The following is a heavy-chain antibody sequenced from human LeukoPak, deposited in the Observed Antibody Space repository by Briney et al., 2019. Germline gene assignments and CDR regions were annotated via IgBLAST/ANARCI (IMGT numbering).Heavy chain of an antibody. CDR2: INPSGGNT. CDR3: ARVDYDSSGKTFDY. D-gene: IGHD3-22*01. Sequence: ASVKVSCKASGYTFTSYYMHGVRQAPGQRLEGMGIINPSGGNTNYAQKLQGRVTMTTDTSTSTAYMELRSLRSDDTAVYYCARVDYDSSGKTFDYWGQGTLVTVSS. V-gene: IGHV1-46*01. J-gene: IGHJ4*02. CDR1: GYTFTSYY.